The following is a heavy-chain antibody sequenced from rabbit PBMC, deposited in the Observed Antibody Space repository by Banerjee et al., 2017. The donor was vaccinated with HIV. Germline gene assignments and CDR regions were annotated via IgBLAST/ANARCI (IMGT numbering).Heavy chain of an antibody. Sequence: QSLEESGGGLVQPGASLTLTCKASGFSFSSGYYMHWVRQAPGKGLEWIGCINTGNGNTWYATWAKGRFTISKTSSTMVTLQMTSLTAADTATYFCARGWYAGGGYNSGDFNLWGPGTLVTVS. J-gene: IGHJ4*01. CDR2: INTGNGNT. D-gene: IGHD8-1*01. CDR1: GFSFSSGYY. CDR3: ARGWYAGGGYNSGDFNL. V-gene: IGHV1S40*01.